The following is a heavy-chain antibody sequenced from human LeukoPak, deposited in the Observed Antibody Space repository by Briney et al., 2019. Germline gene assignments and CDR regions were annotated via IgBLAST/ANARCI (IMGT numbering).Heavy chain of an antibody. J-gene: IGHJ4*02. CDR1: GFTFSSYA. CDR2: ISGSGGST. D-gene: IGHD3-22*01. Sequence: GGSLRLSCAASGFTFSSYAMSWVRQAPGKGLEWVSAISGSGGSTYYADSVKGRFTISRDNSKNTLYLQMNSLRAEDTAVYYCAKDLGYYDSSGYYWDYFDYWGQGTLVTISS. CDR3: AKDLGYYDSSGYYWDYFDY. V-gene: IGHV3-23*01.